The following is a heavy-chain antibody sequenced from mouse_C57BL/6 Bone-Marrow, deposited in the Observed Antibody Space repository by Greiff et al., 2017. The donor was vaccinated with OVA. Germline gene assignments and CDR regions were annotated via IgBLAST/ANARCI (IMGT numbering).Heavy chain of an antibody. D-gene: IGHD2-3*01. J-gene: IGHJ2*01. CDR1: GFTFSSYG. CDR3: ARPDGYYFDY. CDR2: ISSGGSYT. V-gene: IGHV5-6*01. Sequence: EVKLMESGGDLVKPGGSLKLSCAASGFTFSSYGMSWVRQTPDKRLEWVATISSGGSYTYYPDSVKGRFTISRDNAKNTLYLHMSSLKSEDTAMYYCARPDGYYFDYWGQGTTLTVSS.